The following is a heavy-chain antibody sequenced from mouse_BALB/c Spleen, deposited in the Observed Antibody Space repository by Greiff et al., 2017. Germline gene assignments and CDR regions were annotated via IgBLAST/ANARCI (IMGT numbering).Heavy chain of an antibody. CDR2: IYPGDGDT. Sequence: VQLQQSGAELVRPGSSVKISCKASGYAFSSYWMNWVKQRPGQGLEWIGQIYPGDGDTNYNGKFKGKATLTADKSSSTAYMQLSSLTSEDSAVYFCARYDYSLMDYWGQGTAVTVSS. CDR3: ARYDYSLMDY. D-gene: IGHD2-4*01. J-gene: IGHJ4*01. V-gene: IGHV1-80*01. CDR1: GYAFSSYW.